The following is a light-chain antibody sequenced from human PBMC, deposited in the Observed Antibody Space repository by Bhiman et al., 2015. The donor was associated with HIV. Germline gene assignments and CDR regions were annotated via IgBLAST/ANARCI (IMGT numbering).Light chain of an antibody. CDR3: SSYAGGAYV. CDR1: SSNIGNNY. V-gene: IGLV1-51*02. CDR2: GNS. J-gene: IGLJ1*01. Sequence: QSVLTQPPSVSAAPGQKVTISCSGSSSNIGNNYVSWYQQLPGTAPKLLIYGNSNRPSGVPDRFSGSKSGNTASLTVSGLQADDEADYYCSSYAGGAYVFGSGTSLTVL.